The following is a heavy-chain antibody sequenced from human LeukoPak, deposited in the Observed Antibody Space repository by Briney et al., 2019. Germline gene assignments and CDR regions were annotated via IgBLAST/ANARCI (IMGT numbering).Heavy chain of an antibody. CDR3: ARGSVATIKAYYYYGMDV. CDR1: GYTFTGYY. J-gene: IGHJ6*02. CDR2: INPNSGGT. Sequence: ASVKVSCKASGYTFTGYYMHWVRQAPGQGLEWMGWINPNSGGTNYAQKFQGRVTMTRDTSISTAYMELSRLRSDDTAVYYYARGSVATIKAYYYYGMDVWGRGTTVTVSS. V-gene: IGHV1-2*02. D-gene: IGHD5-12*01.